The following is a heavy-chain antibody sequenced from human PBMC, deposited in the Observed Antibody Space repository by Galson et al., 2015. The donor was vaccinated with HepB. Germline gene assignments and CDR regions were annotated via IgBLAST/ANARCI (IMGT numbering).Heavy chain of an antibody. CDR2: ISGSSGSI. J-gene: IGHJ3*02. D-gene: IGHD3-10*01. Sequence: SLRLSCAASGFTFSSYAMSWVRQAPGKGLEWVSAISGSSGSIYYAGSVKGRFTISRDNSKNTLYLQVNSLRAEDTAVYYCAKVLYGSGSYYNGHAFDIWGQGTMVTVSS. V-gene: IGHV3-23*01. CDR3: AKVLYGSGSYYNGHAFDI. CDR1: GFTFSSYA.